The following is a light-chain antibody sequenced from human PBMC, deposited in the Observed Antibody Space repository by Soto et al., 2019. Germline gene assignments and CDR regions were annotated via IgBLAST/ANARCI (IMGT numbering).Light chain of an antibody. V-gene: IGKV1-5*03. Sequence: DIQMTQSPSTLSGSVGDRVTITCRASQTISSWLAWYQQKPGKAPKLLIYKASTLKSGVPSRFSGSGSGTEFTLTISSLQPEDFATYYCLQHNSYPLHFGPGTKVDIK. CDR1: QTISSW. J-gene: IGKJ3*01. CDR2: KAS. CDR3: LQHNSYPLH.